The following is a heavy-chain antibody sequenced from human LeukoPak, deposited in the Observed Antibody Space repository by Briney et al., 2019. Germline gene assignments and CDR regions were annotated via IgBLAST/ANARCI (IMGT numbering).Heavy chain of an antibody. CDR3: ARAGYYDILTGMDY. V-gene: IGHV1-18*01. Sequence: ASVKVSCKASGGTFSSYAISWVRQAPGQGLEWMGWISAYNGNTNYAQKLQGRVTMTTDTSTSTAYLELRSLRSDDTAVYYCARAGYYDILTGMDYWGQGTLVTVSS. CDR2: ISAYNGNT. D-gene: IGHD3-9*01. CDR1: GGTFSSYA. J-gene: IGHJ4*02.